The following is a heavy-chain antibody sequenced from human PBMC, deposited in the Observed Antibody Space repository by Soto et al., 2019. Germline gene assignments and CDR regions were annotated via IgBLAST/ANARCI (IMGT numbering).Heavy chain of an antibody. J-gene: IGHJ5*02. CDR1: GFSLSNARMG. Sequence: VSGPTLVNPTETLTLTCTVSGFSLSNARMGVSWIRQPPGKALEWLAHIFSNDEKSYSTSLKSRLTISKDTSKSQVVLTMTNMDPVDTATYYCARSSSWYEGSWFDPWGQGTLVTVSS. D-gene: IGHD6-13*01. V-gene: IGHV2-26*01. CDR2: IFSNDEK. CDR3: ARSSSWYEGSWFDP.